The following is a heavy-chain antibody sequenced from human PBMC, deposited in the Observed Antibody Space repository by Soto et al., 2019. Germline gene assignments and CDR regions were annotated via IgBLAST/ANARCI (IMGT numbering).Heavy chain of an antibody. CDR1: GFTFSSYA. CDR3: ARVLDGAYEFWSGYYRANEYYYYGMDV. D-gene: IGHD3-3*01. Sequence: GGSLRLSCAASGFTFSSYAMHWVRQAPGKGLEWVAVISYDGSNKYYADSVKGRFTISRDNSKNTLYLQMNSLRAEDTAVYYCARVLDGAYEFWSGYYRANEYYYYGMDVWGQGTTVTVS. J-gene: IGHJ6*02. CDR2: ISYDGSNK. V-gene: IGHV3-30-3*01.